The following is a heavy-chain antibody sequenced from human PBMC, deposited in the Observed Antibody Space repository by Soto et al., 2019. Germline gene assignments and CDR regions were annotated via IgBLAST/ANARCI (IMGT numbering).Heavy chain of an antibody. CDR2: VWYDGTDK. Sequence: ESGGGVVPPGRSLRLSCAASGFPFSTYAMHWVRQAPGKGLEWVAVVWYDGTDKNYADSVKGRFTISRDNSKSTLYLQMDHLRVEDTGVYHCARTDCSSSDCPRDLVGAVTMDYWGQGTPVTVSS. CDR1: GFPFSTYA. D-gene: IGHD2-2*01. V-gene: IGHV3-33*01. CDR3: ARTDCSSSDCPRDLVGAVTMDY. J-gene: IGHJ4*02.